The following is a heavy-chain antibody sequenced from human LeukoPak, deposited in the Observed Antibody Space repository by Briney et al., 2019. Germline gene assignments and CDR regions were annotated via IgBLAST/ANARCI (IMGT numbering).Heavy chain of an antibody. CDR1: GFIFSNFW. D-gene: IGHD3-22*01. J-gene: IGHJ5*02. CDR3: GPGHYSSS. V-gene: IGHV3-7*01. CDR2: IKGDGSEK. Sequence: GGSLRVSCAASGFIFSNFWMSWVRQAPGKGLEWVANIKGDGSEKTYVDSVKGRFTISRDNAKNSLYLQMNSLRAEDTAIYYCGPGHYSSSWGPGTLVTVSS.